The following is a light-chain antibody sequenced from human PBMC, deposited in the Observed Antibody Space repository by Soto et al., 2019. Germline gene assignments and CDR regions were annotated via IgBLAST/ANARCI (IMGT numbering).Light chain of an antibody. CDR3: QQYARSLLT. V-gene: IGKV3-20*01. Sequence: DIVLTQSPGTLSLSPGERATLSCRASQSVSDHYLAWYQQKPGQAPRLLIYGASSRATGIPDRFSGSGSGTDFTLTISRLEPEDFAVYYCQQYARSLLTFGGGTKVDIK. J-gene: IGKJ4*01. CDR2: GAS. CDR1: QSVSDHY.